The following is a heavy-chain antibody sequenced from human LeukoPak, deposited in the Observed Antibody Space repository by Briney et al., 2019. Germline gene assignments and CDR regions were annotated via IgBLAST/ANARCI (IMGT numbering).Heavy chain of an antibody. J-gene: IGHJ4*02. D-gene: IGHD2-15*01. CDR3: TRVSLVAASVFFDY. CDR2: IRSKAYGGTT. V-gene: IGHV3-49*04. Sequence: PGRSLRLSCTASGFTFGVYAMSWVRQAPGKGLEWVSFIRSKAYGGTTEYAASVKGRFTISRDDSKSIAYLQMNSLKTEDTAVYYCTRVSLVAASVFFDYWGQGTLVTVSS. CDR1: GFTFGVYA.